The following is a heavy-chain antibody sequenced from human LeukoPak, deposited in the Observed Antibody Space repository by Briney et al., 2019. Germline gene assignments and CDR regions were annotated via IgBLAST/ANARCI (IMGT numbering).Heavy chain of an antibody. D-gene: IGHD3-16*01. J-gene: IGHJ5*02. V-gene: IGHV1-18*01. CDR3: AREGYSYAYKSKWFDP. CDR2: ISAYNGAT. CDR1: GYTFTKEA. Sequence: GASVKVSCKAFGYTFTKEAISWVRQAPGQGLEWMGWISAYNGATKYADKFQDRFTMTTDPDTDTAYMELRSLRSDDTAVYYCAREGYSYAYKSKWFDPWGQGTLVTVSS.